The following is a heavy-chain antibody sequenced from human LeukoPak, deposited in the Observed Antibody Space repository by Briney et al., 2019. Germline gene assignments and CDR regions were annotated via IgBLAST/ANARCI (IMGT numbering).Heavy chain of an antibody. CDR3: ARRGTELTTDAFDI. D-gene: IGHD1-1*01. J-gene: IGHJ3*02. CDR2: IYPGDSDT. Sequence: GESLKISCQGSGYSFTSYWIGWVRQMPGKGLAWMGTIYPGDSDTRYSPSFQGQVTISADKSISTAYLQWSSLKASDTAMYYCARRGTELTTDAFDIWGQGTMVTVSS. V-gene: IGHV5-51*01. CDR1: GYSFTSYW.